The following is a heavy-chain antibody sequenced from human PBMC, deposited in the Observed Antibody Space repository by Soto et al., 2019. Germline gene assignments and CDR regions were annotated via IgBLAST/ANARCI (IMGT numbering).Heavy chain of an antibody. Sequence: EVQLLESGGGLVQPGGSLRLSCAASGVTFSSYAMSWVRQAPGKGLEWVSGISGRGGTTYYADSVKGRFTISRDNSKNTLYLQMISLRAEDTAVYYCVKDAAVAGCFDYWGQGTLVTVSS. J-gene: IGHJ4*02. CDR2: ISGRGGTT. CDR3: VKDAAVAGCFDY. V-gene: IGHV3-23*01. D-gene: IGHD6-19*01. CDR1: GVTFSSYA.